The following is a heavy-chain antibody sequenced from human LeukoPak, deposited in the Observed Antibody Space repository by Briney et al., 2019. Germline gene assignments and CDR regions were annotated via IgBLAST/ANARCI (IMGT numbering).Heavy chain of an antibody. CDR3: AKDDYYVWGSYPFDY. J-gene: IGHJ4*02. CDR1: GFTFSGYA. V-gene: IGHV3-23*01. CDR2: ISGSGGST. Sequence: GGSLRLSCAASGFTFSGYAMSWVRQAPGKGLEWVSAISGSGGSTHYADSVKGRFTISRDNSKNTLYLQMNSLRAEDTAVYYCAKDDYYVWGSYPFDYWGQGTLVTVSS. D-gene: IGHD3-16*01.